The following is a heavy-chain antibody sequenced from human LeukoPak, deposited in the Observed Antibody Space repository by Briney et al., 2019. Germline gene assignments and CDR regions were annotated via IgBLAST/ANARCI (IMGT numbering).Heavy chain of an antibody. Sequence: SETLSLTCAVSGYSISSGYYWGWIRQPPGKGLEWIGSIYHSGSTYYNPSLKSRVTISVDTSKNQFSLKLSSVTAADTAVYYCASNYCSSTSCYLRAFDIWGQGKMVTVSS. V-gene: IGHV4-38-2*01. CDR2: IYHSGST. D-gene: IGHD2-2*01. CDR1: GYSISSGYY. J-gene: IGHJ3*02. CDR3: ASNYCSSTSCYLRAFDI.